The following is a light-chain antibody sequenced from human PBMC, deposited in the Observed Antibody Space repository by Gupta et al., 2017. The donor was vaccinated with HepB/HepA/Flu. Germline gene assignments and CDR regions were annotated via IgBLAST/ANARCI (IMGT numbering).Light chain of an antibody. Sequence: DIQMTQSPSTLSASVGDRVTITCRASQRISSWLAWYQQKPGKAPKLLIYKASSLESGVPLRFSGSGSGTEFTLTISSLQPDDFATYYCQQYNSYSSRSFGQGTKLEIK. J-gene: IGKJ2*04. CDR3: QQYNSYSSRS. CDR1: QRISSW. V-gene: IGKV1-5*03. CDR2: KAS.